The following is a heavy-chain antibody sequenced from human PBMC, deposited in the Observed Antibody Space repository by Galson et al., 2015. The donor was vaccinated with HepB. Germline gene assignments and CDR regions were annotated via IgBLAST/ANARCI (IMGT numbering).Heavy chain of an antibody. D-gene: IGHD6-6*01. J-gene: IGHJ6*03. CDR1: GFTFSDYY. CDR3: ARPSRGEYSSSSAYYYYYYMDV. CDR2: ISSSSSYT. V-gene: IGHV3-11*03. Sequence: SLRLSCAASGFTFSDYYMSWIRQAPGKGLEWVSYISSSSSYTNYADSVKGRFTISRDNAKNSLYLQMNSLRAEDAAVYYCARPSRGEYSSSSAYYYYYYMDVWGKGTTVTVSS.